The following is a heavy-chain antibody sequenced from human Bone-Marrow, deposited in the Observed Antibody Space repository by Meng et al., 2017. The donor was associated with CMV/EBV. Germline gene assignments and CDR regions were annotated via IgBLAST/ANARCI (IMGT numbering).Heavy chain of an antibody. CDR3: ARDGGSSWSLYYYNGMDV. J-gene: IGHJ6*02. CDR1: GVSVSSGSYY. CDR2: IYYSGST. V-gene: IGHV4-61*01. Sequence: SETLSLTCTVSGVSVSSGSYYWSWIRQPPGKGLEWIGYIYYSGSTNYNPSLKSRVTISVDTSKNQLSLKLSSVTAADTAGDYCARDGGSSWSLYYYNGMDVWGQGTTVTVSS. D-gene: IGHD6-13*01.